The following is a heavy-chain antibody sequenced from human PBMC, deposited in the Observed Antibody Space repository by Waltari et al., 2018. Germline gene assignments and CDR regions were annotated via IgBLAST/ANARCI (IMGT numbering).Heavy chain of an antibody. V-gene: IGHV3-9*03. CDR3: ARTGERYTFDM. CDR2: ISWNSGDI. D-gene: IGHD7-27*01. J-gene: IGHJ3*02. Sequence: ELLLVESGGGLVQPGRSLRLSCSASGFTFDEYARHWVRQAPGRGLEGVSGISWNSGDIGYADSVKGRFTISRDNAKNSLFLQMDSLSAEDMAFYYCARTGERYTFDMWGQGTMVIVSS. CDR1: GFTFDEYA.